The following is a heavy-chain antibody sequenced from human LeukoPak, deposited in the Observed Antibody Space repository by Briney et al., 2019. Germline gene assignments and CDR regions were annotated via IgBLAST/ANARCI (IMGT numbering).Heavy chain of an antibody. CDR1: GYTFASYD. CDR3: ARGLVRVRGVISDY. CDR2: MNPNSGNT. J-gene: IGHJ4*02. V-gene: IGHV1-8*01. Sequence: GASVKVSCKASGYTFASYDINWVRQATGQGLEWMGWMNPNSGNTGYAQKFQGRVTMTRNTSISTAYMELSSLRSEDTAVYYCARGLVRVRGVISDYWGQGTLVTVSS. D-gene: IGHD3-10*01.